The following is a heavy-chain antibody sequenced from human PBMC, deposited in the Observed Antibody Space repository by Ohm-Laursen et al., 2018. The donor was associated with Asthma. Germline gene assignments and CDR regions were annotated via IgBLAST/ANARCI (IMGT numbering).Heavy chain of an antibody. CDR1: GFSLSNARMG. J-gene: IGHJ6*02. CDR3: AHRRYGSGWGRNYYGMDV. CDR2: IFSNDEK. Sequence: TQTLTLTCTVSGFSLSNARMGVSWIRQPPGKALEWLAHIFSNDEKSYSTSLKSRLTITKDTSKNQVVLTMTNMDPVDTATYYCAHRRYGSGWGRNYYGMDVWGQGTTVTVSS. D-gene: IGHD6-19*01. V-gene: IGHV2-26*01.